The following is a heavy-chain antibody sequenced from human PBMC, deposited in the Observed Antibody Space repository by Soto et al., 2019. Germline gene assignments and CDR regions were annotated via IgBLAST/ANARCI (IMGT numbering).Heavy chain of an antibody. CDR1: GFTFSSYA. J-gene: IGHJ4*02. Sequence: GGSLRLCWAASGFTFSSYAMSWGRQSPGKRREWVSAISGSGGSTYYADSVKGRFTISRDNSKNTLYLQMNSLRAEDTAVYYCAKSGIGYYDSSGYYTGYWGQGT. CDR2: ISGSGGST. V-gene: IGHV3-23*01. CDR3: AKSGIGYYDSSGYYTGY. D-gene: IGHD3-22*01.